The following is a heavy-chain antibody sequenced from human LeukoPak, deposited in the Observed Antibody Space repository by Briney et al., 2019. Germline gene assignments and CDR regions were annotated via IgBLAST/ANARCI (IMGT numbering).Heavy chain of an antibody. V-gene: IGHV4-34*01. CDR3: ARLSVRAAMVAFGY. Sequence: SETLSLTCAVYGGSFSGYYWSWIRQPPGKGLEWIGEINHSGSTNYNPSLKSRVTISVDTSKNQFSLKLSSVTAADTAVYYCARLSVRAAMVAFGYWGQGTLVTVSS. CDR1: GGSFSGYY. CDR2: INHSGST. J-gene: IGHJ4*02. D-gene: IGHD5-18*01.